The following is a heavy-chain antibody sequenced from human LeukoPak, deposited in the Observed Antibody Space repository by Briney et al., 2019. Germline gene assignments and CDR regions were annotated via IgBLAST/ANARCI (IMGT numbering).Heavy chain of an antibody. CDR3: AREKGVVGATIPDY. CDR1: GYTFTGYY. CDR2: INPNSGGT. V-gene: IGHV1-2*02. D-gene: IGHD1-26*01. J-gene: IGHJ4*02. Sequence: ASVKVSCKASGYTFTGYYMHWVRQAPGQGLEWMGWINPNSGGTNYAQKFQGRVTMTRDTSISTANMELSRLTSDDTAVYYCAREKGVVGATIPDYWGQGTLVTVSS.